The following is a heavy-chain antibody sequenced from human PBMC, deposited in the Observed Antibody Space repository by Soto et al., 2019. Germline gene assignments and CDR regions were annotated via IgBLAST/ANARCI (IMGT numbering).Heavy chain of an antibody. CDR1: GYTFTGYY. CDR3: AITSMPGIAADDAFDI. Sequence: QVQLVQSGAEVKKPGASVKVSCKASGYTFTGYYMHWVRQAPGQGLEWMGWINPNSGGTNYAQKFQGWVTMTRDTSISTAYMELSRLRSDDTAVYYCAITSMPGIAADDAFDIWGQGTMVTVSS. V-gene: IGHV1-2*04. D-gene: IGHD6-13*01. CDR2: INPNSGGT. J-gene: IGHJ3*02.